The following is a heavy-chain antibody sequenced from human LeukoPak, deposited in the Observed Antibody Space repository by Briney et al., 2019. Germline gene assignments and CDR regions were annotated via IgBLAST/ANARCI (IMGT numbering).Heavy chain of an antibody. V-gene: IGHV3-74*01. CDR3: AKKNCPPVTPPGRTPFDY. D-gene: IGHD4-17*01. Sequence: GGSLRLSCAASGFTFSNYWMHWVRQAPGKGLVWVSRLNSDGSSTNYADSVKGRFTISRDNAKNTLYLQMNSLRDEDTAVFYCAKKNCPPVTPPGRTPFDYGGRGPLVTV. CDR1: GFTFSNYW. J-gene: IGHJ4*02. CDR2: LNSDGSST.